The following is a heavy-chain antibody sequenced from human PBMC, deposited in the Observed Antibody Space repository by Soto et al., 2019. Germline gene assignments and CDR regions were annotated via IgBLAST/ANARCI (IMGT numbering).Heavy chain of an antibody. V-gene: IGHV3-21*01. CDR1: GFTFSSYS. CDR2: ISSSSSYI. CDR3: ARVPPAIRFLEWSPDYYYYYMDV. D-gene: IGHD3-3*01. J-gene: IGHJ6*03. Sequence: EVQLVESGGGLVKPGGSLRLSCAASGFTFSSYSMNWVRQAPGKGLEWVSSISSSSSYIYYADSVKGRFTISRDNAKNSLYLQMNSLRAEDTAVYYCARVPPAIRFLEWSPDYYYYYMDVWGKGTTVTVSS.